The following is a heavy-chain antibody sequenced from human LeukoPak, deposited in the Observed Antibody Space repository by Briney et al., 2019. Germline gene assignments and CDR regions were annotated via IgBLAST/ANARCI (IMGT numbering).Heavy chain of an antibody. CDR1: GFTFSSYA. CDR3: ARDRSSSWSFDY. CDR2: IWHDGSNE. Sequence: PGRSLRLSCAASGFTFSSYAMHWVRQTPGKGLEWVAIIWHDGSNEYYADSVKGRFTISRDNSRNTLYLQMNSLRAEGTAVYYCARDRSSSWSFDYWGQGTLVTVSS. D-gene: IGHD6-13*01. J-gene: IGHJ4*02. V-gene: IGHV3-33*01.